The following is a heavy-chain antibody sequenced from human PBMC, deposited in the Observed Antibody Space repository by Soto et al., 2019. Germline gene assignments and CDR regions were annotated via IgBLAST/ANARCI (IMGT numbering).Heavy chain of an antibody. CDR3: ARDRAATPYWYFEL. V-gene: IGHV3-33*01. CDR2: IWYDGSNK. D-gene: IGHD2-15*01. Sequence: QVQLVESGGGVVQPGRSLRLSCAASGFTFSSYGMHWVRQAPGKGLEWVAVIWYDGSNKYYADSVKGRFTISRDNSKNTLYLLMNSLRAEDTAVYYCARDRAATPYWYFELWGRGTLVTVSA. J-gene: IGHJ2*01. CDR1: GFTFSSYG.